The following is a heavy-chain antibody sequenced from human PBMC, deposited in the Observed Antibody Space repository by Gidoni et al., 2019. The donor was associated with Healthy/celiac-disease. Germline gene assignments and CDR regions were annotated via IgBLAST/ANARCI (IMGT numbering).Heavy chain of an antibody. CDR2: ISGSGCST. Sequence: EVQLLESGGGLVQPGGSLRLSCAASGFTFRSYAMTWVRQAPGTGLEWVSAISGSGCSTYYADSVKGRFTISRDNSKNTLYLQMNSLRAEDTAVYYCAKDYSGYGGYYFDYWGQGTLVTVSS. CDR3: AKDYSGYGGYYFDY. J-gene: IGHJ4*02. D-gene: IGHD3-22*01. CDR1: GFTFRSYA. V-gene: IGHV3-23*01.